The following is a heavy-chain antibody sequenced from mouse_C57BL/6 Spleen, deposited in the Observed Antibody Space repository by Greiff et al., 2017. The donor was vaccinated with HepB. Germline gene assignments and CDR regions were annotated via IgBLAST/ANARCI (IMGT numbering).Heavy chain of an antibody. CDR2: IRNKANGYTT. CDR1: GFTFTDYY. J-gene: IGHJ1*03. V-gene: IGHV7-3*01. Sequence: EVQGVESGGGLVQPGGSLSLSCAASGFTFTDYYMSWVRQPPGKALEWLGFIRNKANGYTTEYSASVTGRFTISRDNSQSILYLQMNALRAEDNATYYCARSPYYGSSYDWYFDVWGTGTTVTVSS. CDR3: ARSPYYGSSYDWYFDV. D-gene: IGHD1-1*01.